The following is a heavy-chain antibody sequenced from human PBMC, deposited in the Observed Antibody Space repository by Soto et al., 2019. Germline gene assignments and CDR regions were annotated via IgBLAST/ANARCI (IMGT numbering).Heavy chain of an antibody. J-gene: IGHJ6*03. V-gene: IGHV3-33*01. CDR2: IWYDGSNK. CDR1: GFTFSSYG. D-gene: IGHD6-6*01. CDR3: ARASSIAARLYYYYYMDV. Sequence: GGSLRLSCAASGFTFSSYGMHWVRQAPGKGLEWVAVIWYDGSNKYYADSVKGRFTISRDNSKNTLYLQMNSLRAEDTAVYYCARASSIAARLYYYYYMDVWGKGPTVTVSS.